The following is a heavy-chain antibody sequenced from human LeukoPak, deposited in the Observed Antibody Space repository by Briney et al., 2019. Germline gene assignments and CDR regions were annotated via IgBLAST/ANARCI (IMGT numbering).Heavy chain of an antibody. CDR1: GGSISSYY. D-gene: IGHD2-15*01. J-gene: IGHJ6*02. V-gene: IGHV4-4*07. CDR3: AGGYCSGGSCYSPDYYGMDV. Sequence: SETLSLTCTVSGGSISSYYWSWIRQPAGKGLEWIGRIYTSGSTNYNPSLKSRVTMSVDTSKNQLSLKLSSVTAADTAVYYCAGGYCSGGSCYSPDYYGMDVWGQGTTVTVSS. CDR2: IYTSGST.